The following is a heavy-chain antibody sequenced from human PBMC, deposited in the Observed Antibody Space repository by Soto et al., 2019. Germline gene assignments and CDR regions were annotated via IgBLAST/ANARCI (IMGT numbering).Heavy chain of an antibody. V-gene: IGHV3-23*01. CDR1: GFTFNNYA. J-gene: IGHJ4*02. Sequence: EVQLLESGGGLVQPGGSLRLSCAAPGFTFNNYAMGWVPRAPGKGLEWVSAITDSGDDTYYIDSVKGRFTFSGDNSKSTLYLQMNSLRAEDTAIYYCAKLGSSSWSPHYYFDYWGQGTLVTVSS. D-gene: IGHD2-2*01. CDR3: AKLGSSSWSPHYYFDY. CDR2: ITDSGDDT.